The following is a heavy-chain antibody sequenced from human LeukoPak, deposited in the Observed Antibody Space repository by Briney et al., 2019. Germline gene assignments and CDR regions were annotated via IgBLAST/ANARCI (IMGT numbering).Heavy chain of an antibody. CDR1: GGSFSGYY. V-gene: IGHV4-34*01. J-gene: IGHJ4*02. CDR2: INHSGST. Sequence: SETLSLTCAVYGGSFSGYYWSWIRQPPGKGLEWIGEINHSGSTNYNPSLKSRVTISVDTSKNQFSLKLGSVTAADTAVYYCARHYSSSPDFDYWGQGTLVPSPQ. CDR3: ARHYSSSPDFDY. D-gene: IGHD6-6*01.